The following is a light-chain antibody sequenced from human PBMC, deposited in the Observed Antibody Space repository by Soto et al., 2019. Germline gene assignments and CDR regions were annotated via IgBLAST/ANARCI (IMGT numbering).Light chain of an antibody. V-gene: IGLV1-40*01. CDR2: GNS. CDR1: SSNIGAGYD. Sequence: QAVVTQPPSVSGAPGQRVPISCTGSSSNIGAGYDVHWYQKLPGTAPKLLIYGNSNRPSGVPDRFSGSKSGTSASLAITGLQAEDGADYYCQSYDSSLSGWVFGGGTKLTVL. CDR3: QSYDSSLSGWV. J-gene: IGLJ3*02.